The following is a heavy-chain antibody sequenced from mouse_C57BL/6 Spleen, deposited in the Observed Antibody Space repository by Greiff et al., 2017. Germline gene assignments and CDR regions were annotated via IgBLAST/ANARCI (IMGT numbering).Heavy chain of an antibody. CDR1: GYTFTEYT. V-gene: IGHV1-62-2*01. D-gene: IGHD2-4*01. CDR3: ARHEEDYDCDAAWFAY. Sequence: QVQLKESGAELVKPGASVKLSCKASGYTFTEYTIHWVKQRSGQGLEWIGWFYPGSGSITYNEKFKDKATLTADKSSSTVYMELSRLTSEDSAVYFCARHEEDYDCDAAWFAYWGQGTLVTVSA. CDR2: FYPGSGSI. J-gene: IGHJ3*01.